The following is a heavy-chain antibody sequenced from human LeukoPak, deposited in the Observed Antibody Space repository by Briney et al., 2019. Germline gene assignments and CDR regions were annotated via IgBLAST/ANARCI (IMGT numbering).Heavy chain of an antibody. Sequence: SETLSLTCAVSGGSISSYNWTWIRQPPGEGLEWIGYIHYTGSTNYNPSLESRVSISVDTSKKYFSLKLRSVTAADTAVYYCARDDDTSAIDYWGQGTLVTVSS. D-gene: IGHD3-22*01. CDR3: ARDDDTSAIDY. CDR2: IHYTGST. V-gene: IGHV4-59*01. J-gene: IGHJ4*02. CDR1: GGSISSYN.